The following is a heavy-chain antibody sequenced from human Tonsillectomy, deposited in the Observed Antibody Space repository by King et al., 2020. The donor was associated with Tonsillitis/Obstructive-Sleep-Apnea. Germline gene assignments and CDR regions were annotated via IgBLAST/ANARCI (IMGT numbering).Heavy chain of an antibody. D-gene: IGHD3-9*01. CDR3: ARAKKEYYDSLTGPKSRFFAY. J-gene: IGHJ4*02. CDR1: GGSISSSNW. V-gene: IGHV4-4*02. Sequence: VQLQESGPGLVKPSGTLSLTCAVSGGSISSSNWWSWVRQPPGKGLEWIGEIYHSGSTNYSPSLKSRVTISVDKSKNQFSLKLSSVTAADTAVYYCARAKKEYYDSLTGPKSRFFAYWGQGTLVTVSS. CDR2: IYHSGST.